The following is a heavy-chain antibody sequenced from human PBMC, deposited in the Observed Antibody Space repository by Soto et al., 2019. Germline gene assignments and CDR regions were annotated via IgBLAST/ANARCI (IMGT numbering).Heavy chain of an antibody. CDR1: RFSFSSYA. CDR3: AKAHQWVVYAIVDY. D-gene: IGHD2-8*02. Sequence: EVQLLESGGGLVQPGGSLRLSCAASRFSFSSYAMSWVRQAPGKGLEWVSAISGSGGSTYYADSVKGRFTISRDNSKNTLYLQMNCLRAEDTAVYYCAKAHQWVVYAIVDYWGQGTLVTVSS. J-gene: IGHJ4*02. V-gene: IGHV3-23*01. CDR2: ISGSGGST.